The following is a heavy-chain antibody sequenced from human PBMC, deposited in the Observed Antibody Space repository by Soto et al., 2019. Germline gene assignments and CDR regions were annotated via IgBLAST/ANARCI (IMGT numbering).Heavy chain of an antibody. CDR2: ISSSSSYI. D-gene: IGHD3-16*02. V-gene: IGHV3-21*01. J-gene: IGHJ4*02. CDR3: ARGPMITFGGAIVPLDY. Sequence: EVQLVESGGGLVKPGGSLRLSCAASGFTFSSYSMNWVRQAPGKGLEWVSSISSSSSYIYYADSVKGRFTISRDNAKNSLYLQMNSLRAEDTAVYYCARGPMITFGGAIVPLDYWGQGTLVTVSS. CDR1: GFTFSSYS.